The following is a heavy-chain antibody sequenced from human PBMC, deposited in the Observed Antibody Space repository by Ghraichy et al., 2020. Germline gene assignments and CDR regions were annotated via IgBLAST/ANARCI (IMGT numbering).Heavy chain of an antibody. D-gene: IGHD6-6*01. V-gene: IGHV1-18*01. CDR1: GYTFTTYD. CDR2: ISIYNGAT. Sequence: ASVNVSCKASGYTFTTYDFSWVRQAPGQGLEWMGWISIYNGATNYAQKLRGRVTMTTETSTSTAYMELRSLRSDDTAVYFCARGGGSSSGGLDVWGQGTTVTVSS. J-gene: IGHJ6*02. CDR3: ARGGGSSSGGLDV.